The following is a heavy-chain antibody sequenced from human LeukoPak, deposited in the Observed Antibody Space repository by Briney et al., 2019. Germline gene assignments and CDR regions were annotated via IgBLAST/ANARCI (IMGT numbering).Heavy chain of an antibody. CDR3: ARDQRIQDDAFDI. CDR1: GGSISSGDYY. Sequence: PSETLSLTCTVSGGSISSGDYYWSWIRQPPGKGLEWIGYIYYSGSTYYNPFLKSRVTISVDTSKNQFSLKLSSVTAADTAVYYCARDQRIQDDAFDIWGQGTMVTVSS. CDR2: IYYSGST. D-gene: IGHD5-18*01. J-gene: IGHJ3*02. V-gene: IGHV4-30-4*01.